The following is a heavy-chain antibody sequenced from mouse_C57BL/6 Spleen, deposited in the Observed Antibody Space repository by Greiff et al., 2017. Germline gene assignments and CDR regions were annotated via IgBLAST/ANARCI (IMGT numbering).Heavy chain of an antibody. CDR1: GFSLTSYG. J-gene: IGHJ3*01. Sequence: QVQLQQSGPGLVQPSQSLSITCTVSGFSLTSYGVHWVRQSPGKGLEWLGVIWSGGSTDYNAAFISRLSISKDNSKSQVFFKMNSLQADDTAIYYCARNGYDGPWFAYWGQGTLVTVSA. D-gene: IGHD2-2*01. CDR3: ARNGYDGPWFAY. V-gene: IGHV2-2*01. CDR2: IWSGGST.